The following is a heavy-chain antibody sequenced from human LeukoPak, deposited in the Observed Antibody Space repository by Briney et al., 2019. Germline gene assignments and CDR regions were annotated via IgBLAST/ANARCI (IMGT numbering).Heavy chain of an antibody. CDR3: ARVYGDYLGYYYGMDV. V-gene: IGHV4-59*01. Sequence: SETLSLTCTVSGGSISSYYWSWIRQPPGKGLEWIGYIYYSGSTNYNPSLKSRVTISVDRSKNQFSLKLSSVTAADTAVYYCARVYGDYLGYYYGMDVWGQGTTVTVSS. D-gene: IGHD4-17*01. CDR2: IYYSGST. CDR1: GGSISSYY. J-gene: IGHJ6*02.